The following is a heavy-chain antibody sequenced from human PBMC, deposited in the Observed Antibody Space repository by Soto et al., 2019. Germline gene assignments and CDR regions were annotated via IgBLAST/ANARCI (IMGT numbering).Heavy chain of an antibody. CDR2: INPSGGST. CDR3: ARDEVRGYSGYDLSIIDGMDV. CDR1: GYTSTSYY. Sequence: GASVKVSCKASGYTSTSYYMHWVRQAPGQGLEWMGIINPSGGSTSYAQKFQGRVTMTRDTSTSTVYMELSSLRSEDTAVYYCARDEVRGYSGYDLSIIDGMDVWGQGTTVTVSS. V-gene: IGHV1-46*01. J-gene: IGHJ6*02. D-gene: IGHD5-12*01.